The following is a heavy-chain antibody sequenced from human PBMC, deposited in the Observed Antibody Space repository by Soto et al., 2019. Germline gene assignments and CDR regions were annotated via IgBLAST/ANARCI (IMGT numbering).Heavy chain of an antibody. CDR2: RYYSGST. CDR1: GGSVSSGSYY. J-gene: IGHJ4*02. Sequence: SETLSLTCTVSGGSVSSGSYYWSWIRQPPGKGLEWIGYRYYSGSTNYNPSLKSRVTISVDTSKNQFSLKLNSVTAADTAVYYCARQKVSRFYGEVDFFDDWGLGTLVTAPQ. CDR3: ARQKVSRFYGEVDFFDD. D-gene: IGHD4-17*01. V-gene: IGHV4-61*01.